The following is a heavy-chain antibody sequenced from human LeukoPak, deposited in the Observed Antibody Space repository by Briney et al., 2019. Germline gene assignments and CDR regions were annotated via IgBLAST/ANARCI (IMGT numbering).Heavy chain of an antibody. D-gene: IGHD1-26*01. CDR2: IYYSGST. J-gene: IGHJ4*02. CDR3: ARAVRRRANSGSYYTLSDY. Sequence: TSETLSLTCTVSGGSISSYYWSWIRQPPGKGLEWIGYIYYSGSTNYNPSLKSRVTISVDTSKNQFSLKLSSVTAADTAVYYCARAVRRRANSGSYYTLSDYWGQGTLVTVSS. V-gene: IGHV4-59*01. CDR1: GGSISSYY.